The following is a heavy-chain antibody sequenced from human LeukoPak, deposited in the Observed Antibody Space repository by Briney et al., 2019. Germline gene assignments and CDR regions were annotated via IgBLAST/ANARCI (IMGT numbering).Heavy chain of an antibody. CDR1: GFTFSSYAM. CDR2: IYHSGNS. Sequence: GSLRLSCAASGFTFSSYAMSWVRQPPGKGLEWIGEIYHSGNSNYNPSLKSRVTISVDKSTNQFSLKLSSVTAADTAVYYCARDVGARLPGYWGQGILVTVSS. J-gene: IGHJ4*02. V-gene: IGHV4-4*02. CDR3: ARDVGARLPGY. D-gene: IGHD6-6*01.